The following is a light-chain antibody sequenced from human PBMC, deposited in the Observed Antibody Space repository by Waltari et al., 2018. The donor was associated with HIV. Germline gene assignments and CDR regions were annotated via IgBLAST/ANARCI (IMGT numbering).Light chain of an antibody. CDR2: EVT. Sequence: QSALTQPASVSGSPGQSIPLPCPETSHGVENSNLVSWFQHFRGKSPKLLIYEVTKRPSGISSRFSGSKSGNTASLTIFDLQAEDEATYYCCSYGSSATFVVFGGGTRVTV. CDR3: CSYGSSATFVV. CDR1: SHGVENSNL. J-gene: IGLJ2*01. V-gene: IGLV2-23*02.